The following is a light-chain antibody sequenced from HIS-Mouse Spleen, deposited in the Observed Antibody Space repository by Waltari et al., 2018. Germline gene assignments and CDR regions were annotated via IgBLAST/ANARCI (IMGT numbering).Light chain of an antibody. CDR2: EGS. J-gene: IGLJ2*01. CDR1: RSDVGSYTL. CDR3: CSYAGSSTVV. Sequence: QSALTQPASVSGSPGQSITISCTGTRSDVGSYTLLPWYQQHPGKAPKLMIYEGSKRPSGVSNRFSGSKSGNTASLTISGLQAEDEADYYCCSYAGSSTVVFGGGTKLTVL. V-gene: IGLV2-23*01.